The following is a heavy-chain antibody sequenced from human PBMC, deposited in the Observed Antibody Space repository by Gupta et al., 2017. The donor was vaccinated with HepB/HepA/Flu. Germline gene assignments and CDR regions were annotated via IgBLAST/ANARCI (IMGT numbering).Heavy chain of an antibody. V-gene: IGHV3-33*03. CDR2: IWYDGSNK. CDR1: GFTFSSYG. CDR3: ATTGWVTGETRTDNYYYYMDV. D-gene: IGHD7-27*01. J-gene: IGHJ6*03. Sequence: QVQLVESGGGVVQPGRSLRLSCAASGFTFSSYGMHWVRQAPGKGQEWVAVIWYDGSNKYYADSVKGRFTISRDNSKNTLYLQMNSLRAEDTAVYYCATTGWVTGETRTDNYYYYMDVWGKGTTVTVSS.